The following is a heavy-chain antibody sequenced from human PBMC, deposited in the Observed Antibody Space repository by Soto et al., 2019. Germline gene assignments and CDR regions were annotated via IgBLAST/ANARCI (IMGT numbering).Heavy chain of an antibody. J-gene: IGHJ4*02. V-gene: IGHV2-5*02. CDR1: GFSRSTSGVD. Sequence: QITLKESGPTLVKPTQTLTLTCTFSGFSRSTSGVDVGWIRQPPGKALEWLALIYWDDDKRYSPSLKSRLTITKDNSKNQVVLTKTNMDPLDTATYYCAHRRPYSNSPEYFFDYWGQGTLVTVSS. CDR2: IYWDDDK. D-gene: IGHD6-6*01. CDR3: AHRRPYSNSPEYFFDY.